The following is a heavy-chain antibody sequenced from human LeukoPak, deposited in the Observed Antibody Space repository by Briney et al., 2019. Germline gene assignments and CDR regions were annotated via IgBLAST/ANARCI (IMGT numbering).Heavy chain of an antibody. Sequence: GGSLRLSCAASGFTVSSNYMSWVRQAPGKGLEWVSVIYSAGSTFYADSVKGRFTISRDNSKNTLFLQMSSLRAEDTAVYYCVKVAVGATFDYWGQGALVTVSS. CDR1: GFTVSSNY. V-gene: IGHV3-66*01. D-gene: IGHD1-26*01. J-gene: IGHJ4*02. CDR2: IYSAGST. CDR3: VKVAVGATFDY.